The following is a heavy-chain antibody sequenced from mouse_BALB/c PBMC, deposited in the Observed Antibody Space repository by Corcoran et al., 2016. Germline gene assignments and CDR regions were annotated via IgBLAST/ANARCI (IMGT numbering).Heavy chain of an antibody. V-gene: IGHV1-18*01. J-gene: IGHJ4*01. CDR1: GYTFTDYN. Sequence: EVLLQQSGPELVKPGASVKIPCKASGYTFTDYNMDRVKQSHGKSLEWSGDINPNNGGTIYNQKFKGTAKLTVDKSSRTAYMELRSMTSNDTAVDYCARMYYYGSSGAMVYGGQGSSVTVAS. CDR2: INPNNGGT. D-gene: IGHD1-1*01. CDR3: ARMYYYGSSGAMVY.